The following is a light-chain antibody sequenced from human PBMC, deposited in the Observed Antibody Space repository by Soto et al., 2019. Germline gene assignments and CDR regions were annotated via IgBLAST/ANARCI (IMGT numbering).Light chain of an antibody. CDR1: QGISSY. CDR3: QQLNSYPRGA. CDR2: AAS. Sequence: DIQLTQSPSFLSASVGDRVTITCRASQGISSYLAWYQQKPGKDPKLLIYAASTLQSGVPSRFSGSGSGTEFTLTISSLQPEDFATYYCQQLNSYPRGAFGGGTKVEIK. J-gene: IGKJ4*01. V-gene: IGKV1-9*01.